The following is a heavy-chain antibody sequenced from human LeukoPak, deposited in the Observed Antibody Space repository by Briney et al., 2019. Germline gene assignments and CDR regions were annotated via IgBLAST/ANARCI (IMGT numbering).Heavy chain of an antibody. D-gene: IGHD4-23*01. J-gene: IGHJ2*01. Sequence: GESLKISCTGSGYSFTSYWIGWVRQMPGEGLEWMGIIYPGDSDTRYSPSFQGQVTISADKSISTAYLQWSSLKASDTAMYYCARHPEKLDYGGTVAWYFDLWGRGTLVTVSS. CDR3: ARHPEKLDYGGTVAWYFDL. CDR1: GYSFTSYW. V-gene: IGHV5-51*01. CDR2: IYPGDSDT.